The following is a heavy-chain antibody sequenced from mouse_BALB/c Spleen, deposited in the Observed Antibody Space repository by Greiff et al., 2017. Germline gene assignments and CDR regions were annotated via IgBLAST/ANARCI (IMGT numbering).Heavy chain of an antibody. CDR2: IWSGGST. J-gene: IGHJ4*01. CDR3: ARQPGDGKEDY. D-gene: IGHD2-1*01. CDR1: GFSLTSYG. V-gene: IGHV2-2*02. Sequence: VKLMESGPGLVQPSQSLSITCTVSGFSLTSYGVHWVRQSPGKGLEWLGVIWSGGSTDYNAAFISRLSISKDNSTSQVFFKMNSLQANDTAIYYCARQPGDGKEDYWGQGTSVTVSS.